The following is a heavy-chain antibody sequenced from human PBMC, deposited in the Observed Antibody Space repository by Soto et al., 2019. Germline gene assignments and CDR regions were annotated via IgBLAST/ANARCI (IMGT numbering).Heavy chain of an antibody. V-gene: IGHV3-23*01. CDR2: ISGSGGST. CDR1: GFTFSSYA. D-gene: IGHD1-1*01. CDR3: AKTRNVGSSLINYYGMDV. Sequence: TGGSLRLSCAASGFTFSSYAMSWVRQAPEKGLEWVSAISGSGGSTYYADSVKGRFTISRDNSKNTLYLQMNSLRAEDTAVYYCAKTRNVGSSLINYYGMDVWGQWTTVTVSS. J-gene: IGHJ6*02.